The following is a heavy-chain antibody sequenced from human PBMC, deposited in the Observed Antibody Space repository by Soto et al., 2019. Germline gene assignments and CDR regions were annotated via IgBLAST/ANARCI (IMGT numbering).Heavy chain of an antibody. Sequence: EVQLVESGGGLVQPGRSLRLSCADSGFTFDDYAMHWVRQAPGKGLEWVSGISWNSGSIGYADSVKGRFTISRDNAKNSLYLQMNSLRAEDTALYYCAKMCGGYYCMDVWGKGTTVTVSS. V-gene: IGHV3-9*01. J-gene: IGHJ6*03. D-gene: IGHD3-16*01. CDR1: GFTFDDYA. CDR2: ISWNSGSI. CDR3: AKMCGGYYCMDV.